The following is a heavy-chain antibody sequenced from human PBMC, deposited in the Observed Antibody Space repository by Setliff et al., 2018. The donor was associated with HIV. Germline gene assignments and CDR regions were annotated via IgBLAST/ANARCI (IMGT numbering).Heavy chain of an antibody. CDR3: AREVVSGCRIFDI. Sequence: PSETLSLTCTVSGGSISSGSYYWSWIRQPAGKGLEWIGRISTSGSTNYNPSLESRVTISLDTSKNMFSLKLSSVAAADTAVYYCAREVVSGCRIFDIWGHGTMVTVSS. V-gene: IGHV4-61*02. CDR1: GGSISSGSYY. CDR2: ISTSGST. J-gene: IGHJ3*02. D-gene: IGHD1-26*01.